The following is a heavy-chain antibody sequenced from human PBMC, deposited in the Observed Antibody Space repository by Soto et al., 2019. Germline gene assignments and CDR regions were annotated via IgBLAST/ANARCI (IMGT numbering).Heavy chain of an antibody. J-gene: IGHJ2*01. CDR2: ITPIFGTA. Sequence: QVQLVQSGAEVKKPGSSVKVSCKASGGTFSSYVISWVRQAPGQGLEWMGGITPIFGTANYAQKFQGRVTITADESTSTAYMELRSLRSEDTGVDYCARLSSTGIDYCDYRPNWDFDLWGRGTLVTVSS. CDR1: GGTFSSYV. V-gene: IGHV1-69*01. D-gene: IGHD4-17*01. CDR3: ARLSSTGIDYCDYRPNWDFDL.